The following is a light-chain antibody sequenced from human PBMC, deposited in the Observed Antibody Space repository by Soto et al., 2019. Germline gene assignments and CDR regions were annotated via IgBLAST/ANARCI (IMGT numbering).Light chain of an antibody. J-gene: IGKJ2*01. Sequence: EIGVTQSPGTLSLSPGERATLSCRASQSVSNNFLAWYQQKPGQAPRLLIYGASNRATGIPDRFSGSGSGTDFTLTINRLEPEDFAVYYCQQYCGSPNTFGQGTRLEIQ. CDR1: QSVSNNF. CDR2: GAS. CDR3: QQYCGSPNT. V-gene: IGKV3-20*01.